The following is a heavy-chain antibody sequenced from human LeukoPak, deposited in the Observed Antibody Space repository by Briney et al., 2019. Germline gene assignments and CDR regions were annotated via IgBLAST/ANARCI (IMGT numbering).Heavy chain of an antibody. CDR3: AKANSGGWYDCDY. Sequence: PGGSLRLSCAASGFTFSSYAMSWVRQAPGKGLEWVSAISGSGGNTYYADSVKSRFTISRDNSKNTLYLQMNSLRAEDTAVYYCAKANSGGWYDCDYWGQGTLVTVSS. J-gene: IGHJ4*02. CDR2: ISGSGGNT. V-gene: IGHV3-23*01. D-gene: IGHD6-19*01. CDR1: GFTFSSYA.